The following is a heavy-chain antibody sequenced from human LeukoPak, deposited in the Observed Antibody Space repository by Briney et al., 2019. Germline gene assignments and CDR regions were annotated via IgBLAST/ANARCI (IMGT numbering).Heavy chain of an antibody. V-gene: IGHV1-46*01. J-gene: IGHJ3*02. D-gene: IGHD3/OR15-3a*01. Sequence: ASVKVSCKASGYSFTSHYMHWVRQAPGQGLEWMGLINPRGTATRYAESFQGRLTLTRDLSTSTDYMELSSLRSDDTAVYFCARDLLDWPQPPMHAFDIWGQGTMVTVSS. CDR1: GYSFTSHY. CDR2: INPRGTAT. CDR3: ARDLLDWPQPPMHAFDI.